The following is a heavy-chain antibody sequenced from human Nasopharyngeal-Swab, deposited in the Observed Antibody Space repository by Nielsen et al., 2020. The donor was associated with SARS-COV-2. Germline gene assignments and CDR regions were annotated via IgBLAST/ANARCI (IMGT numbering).Heavy chain of an antibody. CDR3: AKDGGSGNYGYDAFDI. D-gene: IGHD1-26*01. CDR1: GFTFEHFG. CDR2: ISWKSESI. J-gene: IGHJ3*02. V-gene: IGHV3-9*01. Sequence: GGSLRLSCAASGFTFEHFGMHWVRQPPGKGLEWVAGISWKSESIAHADSVKGRFSISRDNAKKSLYLEMNSLRPEDTALYYCAKDGGSGNYGYDAFDIWGLGTMVTVSS.